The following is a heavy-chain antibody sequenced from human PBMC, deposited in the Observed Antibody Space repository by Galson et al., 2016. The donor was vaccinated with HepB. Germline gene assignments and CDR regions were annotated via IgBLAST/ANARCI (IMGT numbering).Heavy chain of an antibody. CDR2: VSGYNGNT. CDR3: ARDQGFYDSSGHNLREY. V-gene: IGHV1-18*01. J-gene: IGHJ4*02. Sequence: SVKVSCKASGYTFTSYGFSWVRQAPGQGLEWMGWVSGYNGNTKYAQKLQGRVTMTTETSTGTAYMELRSLRSDDTGVYYCARDQGFYDSSGHNLREYWGQGTLVTVSS. CDR1: GYTFTSYG. D-gene: IGHD3-22*01.